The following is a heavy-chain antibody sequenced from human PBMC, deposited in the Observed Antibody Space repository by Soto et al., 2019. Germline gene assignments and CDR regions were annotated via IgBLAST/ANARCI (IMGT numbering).Heavy chain of an antibody. Sequence: ESGGGVVQPGRSLRLSCAASGFTFSSYGMHWVRQAPGKGLEWVAVISYDGSNKYYADSVKGRFTISRDNSKNTLYLQMNSLRAEDTAVYYCAKDEPGLGYWGQGTLVTVS. D-gene: IGHD7-27*01. CDR1: GFTFSSYG. V-gene: IGHV3-30*18. CDR2: ISYDGSNK. J-gene: IGHJ4*02. CDR3: AKDEPGLGY.